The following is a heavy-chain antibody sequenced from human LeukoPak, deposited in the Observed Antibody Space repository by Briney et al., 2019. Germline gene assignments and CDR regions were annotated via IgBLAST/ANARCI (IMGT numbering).Heavy chain of an antibody. CDR3: ASGFGSTAMVTFDY. D-gene: IGHD5-18*01. CDR2: ISGSGGST. V-gene: IGHV3-23*01. J-gene: IGHJ4*02. Sequence: QPGGSLRLSCAASGFTFSSYAMSWVRQAPGKGLEWVSGISGSGGSTYYADSVKGRFTISRDNSKNTLYLQMNSLRAEDTAVYYCASGFGSTAMVTFDYWGQGTLVTVSS. CDR1: GFTFSSYA.